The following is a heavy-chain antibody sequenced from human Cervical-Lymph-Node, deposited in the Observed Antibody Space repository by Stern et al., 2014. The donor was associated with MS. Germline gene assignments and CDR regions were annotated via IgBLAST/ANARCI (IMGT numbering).Heavy chain of an antibody. Sequence: QVQLQESGPGLVKPSQTLSLTCTVSGASIKTIGYFWVWVRPPPGKGLECIGFISRRGVTVFNETLKIRVTLSQDSSANQFSLRLTAVTAADTALYFCMRGDYWGRGILVAVSS. CDR3: MRGDY. CDR2: ISRRGVT. CDR1: GASIKTIGYF. J-gene: IGHJ4*02. V-gene: IGHV4-31*03.